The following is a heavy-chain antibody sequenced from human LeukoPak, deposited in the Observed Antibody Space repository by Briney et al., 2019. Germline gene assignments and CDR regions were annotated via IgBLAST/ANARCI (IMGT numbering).Heavy chain of an antibody. CDR2: ITGSGTYT. D-gene: IGHD6-13*01. CDR1: GFTVSNCA. V-gene: IGHV3-23*01. CDR3: AKDMSSSLPYYFDY. Sequence: PGGSLRLSCAASGFTVSNCAVSWVRQAPGKGLEWVSSITGSGTYTYYADSVKGRFTISRDNSKNTLYLQMNSLRAEDTAVYYCAKDMSSSLPYYFDYWGQGTLVTVSS. J-gene: IGHJ4*02.